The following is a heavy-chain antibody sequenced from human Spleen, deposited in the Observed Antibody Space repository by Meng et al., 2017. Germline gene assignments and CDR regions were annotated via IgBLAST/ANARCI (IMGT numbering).Heavy chain of an antibody. D-gene: IGHD5-12*01. CDR2: IYYSGST. V-gene: IGHV4-59*11. CDR3: ASEESGYDWKPFDY. CDR1: GGSISSHY. Sequence: SETLSLTCTVSGGSISSHYWSWIRQPPGKGLEWIGYIYYSGSTNDNPSLKSRVTISLDTSRNQFSLTLSSVTATDTAMSYCASEESGYDWKPFDYWGQGTLVTVSS. J-gene: IGHJ4*02.